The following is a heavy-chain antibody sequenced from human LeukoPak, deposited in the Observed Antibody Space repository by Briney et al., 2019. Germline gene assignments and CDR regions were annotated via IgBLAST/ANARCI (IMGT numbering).Heavy chain of an antibody. CDR1: GFTFSNYA. D-gene: IGHD5-24*01. CDR3: ARERFRDGYPN. Sequence: GESLRLSCAASGFTFSNYAMHWVRQAPGKGLEWVAVISYDGNSKYYEDSAKGRFTISRDNSKNTLYLQMNSLRAEDTAVYYCARERFRDGYPNWGQGTLVTVSS. V-gene: IGHV3-30*04. CDR2: ISYDGNSK. J-gene: IGHJ4*02.